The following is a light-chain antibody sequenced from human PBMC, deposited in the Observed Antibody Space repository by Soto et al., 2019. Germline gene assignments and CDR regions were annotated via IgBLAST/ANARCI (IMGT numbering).Light chain of an antibody. CDR1: SSDVGSYNF. Sequence: QSVLTQPASVSASPGQSITISCTGTSSDVGSYNFVSWYQQYPGKAPKVMIYEASKRPSGVSNRFSASKSGNTASLTVSGLQAEDEADYYCSSYAGSNNFVVFGGGTKLTVL. V-gene: IGLV2-14*02. CDR2: EAS. J-gene: IGLJ2*01. CDR3: SSYAGSNNFVV.